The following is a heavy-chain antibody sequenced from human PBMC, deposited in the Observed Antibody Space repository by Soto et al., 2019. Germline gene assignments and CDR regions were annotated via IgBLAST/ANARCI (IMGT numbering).Heavy chain of an antibody. CDR1: GFTLSNAW. CDR2: IKSKTDGGTT. J-gene: IGHJ4*01. D-gene: IGHD3-22*01. Sequence: EVQLGESGGGLVKPGGSLRLSCAASGFTLSNAWMSWVRQAPGKGLEWVGGIKSKTDGGTTDYAAPVKGRFTISRDDSKNTLYLQMNSLKTEDTAMYYCTTDDYYDSSGYYYMGFNYWGQVPWSPSPQ. CDR3: TTDDYYDSSGYYYMGFNY. V-gene: IGHV3-15*07.